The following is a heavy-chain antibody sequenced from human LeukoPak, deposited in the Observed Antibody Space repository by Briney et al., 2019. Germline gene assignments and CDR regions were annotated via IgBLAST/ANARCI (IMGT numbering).Heavy chain of an antibody. Sequence: ASVKVSCKVSGYTLTELSMHWVRQAPGKGLEWMGSFDPKDGETIYAQKFQGRVTMTEDTSTDTAYMELSSLRSEDTAVYYCARDILLWFGELSSDAFDIWGQGTMVTVSS. D-gene: IGHD3-10*01. V-gene: IGHV1-24*01. J-gene: IGHJ3*02. CDR2: FDPKDGET. CDR1: GYTLTELS. CDR3: ARDILLWFGELSSDAFDI.